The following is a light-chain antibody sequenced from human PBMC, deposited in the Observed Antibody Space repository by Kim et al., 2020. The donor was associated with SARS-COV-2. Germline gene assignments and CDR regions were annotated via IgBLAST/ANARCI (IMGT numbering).Light chain of an antibody. CDR3: QQCASTPT. J-gene: IGKJ1*01. CDR2: GAS. V-gene: IGKV1-39*01. Sequence: DIQMTQSPSSLSASVGDRVIITCRASQSIGNCLIWYQHKPGKAPKLLIYGASSLQSGVPSGFSGSGSGTEFTLTISSLQPEDIATYYCQQCASTPTFGQGTKLEI. CDR1: QSIGNC.